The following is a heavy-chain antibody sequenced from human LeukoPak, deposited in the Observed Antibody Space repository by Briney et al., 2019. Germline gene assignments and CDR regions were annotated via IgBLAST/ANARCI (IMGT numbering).Heavy chain of an antibody. J-gene: IGHJ6*03. V-gene: IGHV1-46*01. D-gene: IGHD6-6*01. CDR3: ARWGIAARPYYYYYYMDV. CDR1: GYTFTSYY. Sequence: ASVKVSCKASGYTFTSYYMHWVRQAPGQGLEWMGIINPSGGSTSYAQKFQGRVTMTRDMSTSTVYMELSSLRSEDTAVYYCARWGIAARPYYYYYYMDVWGKGTTVTVSS. CDR2: INPSGGST.